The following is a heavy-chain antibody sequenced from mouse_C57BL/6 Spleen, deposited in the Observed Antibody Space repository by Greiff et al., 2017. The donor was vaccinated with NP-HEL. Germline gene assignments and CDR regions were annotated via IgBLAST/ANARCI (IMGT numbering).Heavy chain of an antibody. CDR1: GYTFTSYW. Sequence: QVQLQEPGAELVRPGSSVKLSCKASGYTFTSYWMHWVKQRPIQGLEWIGNIDPSDSETHYNQKFKDKATLTVDKSSSTAYMQLSSLTSEDSAVYYCARDSSGHNLDYWGQGTTLTVSS. V-gene: IGHV1-52*01. J-gene: IGHJ2*01. CDR2: IDPSDSET. CDR3: ARDSSGHNLDY. D-gene: IGHD3-2*02.